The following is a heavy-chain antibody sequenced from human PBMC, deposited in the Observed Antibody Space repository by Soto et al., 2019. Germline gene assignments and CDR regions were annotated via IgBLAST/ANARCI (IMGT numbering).Heavy chain of an antibody. V-gene: IGHV4-34*01. Sequence: SETLSLTCAVYGGSFSGYYWSWIRQPPGKGLEWIGEINHSGSTNYNPSLKSRVTISVDTSKNQFSLKLSSVTAADTAVYYCARGHLSSWYYYYYGMDVWGQGTTVTVSS. D-gene: IGHD6-13*01. CDR2: INHSGST. CDR3: ARGHLSSWYYYYYGMDV. J-gene: IGHJ6*02. CDR1: GGSFSGYY.